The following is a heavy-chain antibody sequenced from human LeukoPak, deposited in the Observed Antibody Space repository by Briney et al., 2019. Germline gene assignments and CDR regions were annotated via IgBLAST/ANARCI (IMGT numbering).Heavy chain of an antibody. Sequence: ASVKVSCKASGYTFTSYGISWVRQAPGQGLEWTGWISAYNGNTNYAQKLQGRVTMTTDTSTSTAYMELRSLRSDDTAVYYCARDSYMVGATSAKGGYWGQGTLVTVSS. J-gene: IGHJ4*02. CDR3: ARDSYMVGATSAKGGY. CDR1: GYTFTSYG. D-gene: IGHD1-26*01. V-gene: IGHV1-18*01. CDR2: ISAYNGNT.